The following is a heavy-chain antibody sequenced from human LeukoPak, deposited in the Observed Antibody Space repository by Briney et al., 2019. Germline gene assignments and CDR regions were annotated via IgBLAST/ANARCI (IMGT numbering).Heavy chain of an antibody. V-gene: IGHV4-61*02. J-gene: IGHJ5*02. Sequence: PSQTLSLTCTVSGGSISSGSYYWSWIRQPAGKGLEWIGRIYTSGSTNYNPSLKSRVTISVDTSMNQFSLKLSSVTAADTAVYYCAREWDIVVVPKTNWFDPWGQGTLVTVSS. CDR2: IYTSGST. D-gene: IGHD2-2*01. CDR1: GGSISSGSYY. CDR3: AREWDIVVVPKTNWFDP.